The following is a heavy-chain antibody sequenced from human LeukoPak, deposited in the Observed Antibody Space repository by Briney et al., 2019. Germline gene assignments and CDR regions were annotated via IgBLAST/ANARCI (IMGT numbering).Heavy chain of an antibody. CDR2: IYTSGST. D-gene: IGHD2-2*01. CDR1: GGSISSYY. V-gene: IGHV4-4*07. CDR3: ARAQYCSSTSCYLWVFDP. J-gene: IGHJ5*02. Sequence: PSETPSLTCTVSGGSISSYYWSWIRQPAGKGLEWIGRIYTSGSTNYNPSLKSRVTMSVDTSKNQLSLKLSSVTAADTAVYYCARAQYCSSTSCYLWVFDPWGQGTLVTVSS.